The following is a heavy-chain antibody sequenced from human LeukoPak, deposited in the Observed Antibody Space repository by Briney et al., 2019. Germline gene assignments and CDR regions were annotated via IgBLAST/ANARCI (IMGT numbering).Heavy chain of an antibody. CDR1: GFTFSSYA. D-gene: IGHD3-22*01. CDR3: VKSMIVVVITKGGLDY. CDR2: ISGSGGST. J-gene: IGHJ4*02. V-gene: IGHV3-23*01. Sequence: GGSLRLSCAASGFTFSSYAMSWVRQAPGKGLEWVSAISGSGGSTYYADSVKGRFTISRDNSKNTLYLQMNSLRAEDTAVYYCVKSMIVVVITKGGLDYWGQGTLVTVSS.